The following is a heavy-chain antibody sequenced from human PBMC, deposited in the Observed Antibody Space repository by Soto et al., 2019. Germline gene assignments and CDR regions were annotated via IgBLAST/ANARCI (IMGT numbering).Heavy chain of an antibody. CDR3: AKARCSTTTCSDTDY. CDR2: ISGSGASP. V-gene: IGHV3-23*01. J-gene: IGHJ4*02. CDR1: GFTFSTYT. Sequence: GGSLRHSCAASGFTFSTYTMSCVRRAPGKGLEWVSAISGSGASPSYADSVQGRFTISRDNPKRTLYLQMNNLRAEDTAVYYCAKARCSTTTCSDTDYWGQENLLTVSS. D-gene: IGHD2-2*01.